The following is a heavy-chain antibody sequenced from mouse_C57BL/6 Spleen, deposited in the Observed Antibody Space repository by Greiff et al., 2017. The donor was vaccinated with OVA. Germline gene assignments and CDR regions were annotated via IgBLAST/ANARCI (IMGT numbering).Heavy chain of an antibody. J-gene: IGHJ2*01. V-gene: IGHV5-9*01. CDR1: GFTFSSYT. CDR2: ISGGGGNT. CDR3: ARIYYGYDRVFDY. D-gene: IGHD2-2*01. Sequence: LVESGGGLVKPGGSLKLSCAASGFTFSSYTMSWVRQTPEKRLEWVATISGGGGNTYYPDSVKGRFTISRDNAKNTLYLQMSSLRSEDTALYYCARIYYGYDRVFDYWGQGTTLTVSS.